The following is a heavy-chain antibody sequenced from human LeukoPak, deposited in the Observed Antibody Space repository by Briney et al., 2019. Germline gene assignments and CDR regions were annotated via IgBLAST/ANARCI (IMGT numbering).Heavy chain of an antibody. CDR3: AREAGFMVRGSMRGYDDYYYYMDV. Sequence: SETLSLTCTVSGDSITSYYWSWIRQPAGKGLEYIGRVYTRGSSNDNPSLKSRVTISVDTSKNQFSLKLSSVTAADTAVYYCAREAGFMVRGSMRGYDDYYYYMDVWGKGTTVTISS. CDR1: GDSITSYY. V-gene: IGHV4-4*07. D-gene: IGHD3-10*01. J-gene: IGHJ6*03. CDR2: VYTRGSS.